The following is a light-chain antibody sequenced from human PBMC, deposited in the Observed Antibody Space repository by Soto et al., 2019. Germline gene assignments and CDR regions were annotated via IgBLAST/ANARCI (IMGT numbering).Light chain of an antibody. CDR3: CSYAGGVV. CDR1: SSDVGSYNL. Sequence: QSALTQPASVSGSPGQSITISCTGTSSDVGSYNLVSWYQHHPGKAPKLMIYEGTKRPSGVSNRFSGSKSGNTASLTISGLQAEDVADYYCCSYAGGVVFGGGTKLTVL. CDR2: EGT. V-gene: IGLV2-23*01. J-gene: IGLJ2*01.